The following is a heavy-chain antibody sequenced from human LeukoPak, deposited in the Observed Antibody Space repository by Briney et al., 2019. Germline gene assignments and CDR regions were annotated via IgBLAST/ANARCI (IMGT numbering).Heavy chain of an antibody. J-gene: IGHJ6*03. CDR1: GGSISSSSYY. D-gene: IGHD3-3*01. V-gene: IGHV4-39*07. Sequence: SETLSLTCTVSGGSISSSSYYWGWIRQPPGKGLEWIGSIYYSGSTYYNPSLKSRVTISVDTSKNQFSLKLSSVTAADTAVYYCARESHHYDFWSGYPKYYYYMDVWGKGTTVTVSS. CDR2: IYYSGST. CDR3: ARESHHYDFWSGYPKYYYYMDV.